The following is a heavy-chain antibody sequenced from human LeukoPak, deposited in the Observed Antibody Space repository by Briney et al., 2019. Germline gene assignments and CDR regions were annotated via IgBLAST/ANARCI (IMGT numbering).Heavy chain of an antibody. CDR2: INPSGGST. CDR1: GYTFTSYY. CDR3: AGTSSGWYPDFDY. D-gene: IGHD6-19*01. J-gene: IGHJ4*02. V-gene: IGHV1-46*01. Sequence: ASVKVSCKASGYTFTSYYMHWVRQAPGQGLEWMGIINPSGGSTSYAQKFQGRVTMTRDTSTSTVYMELSSLGSEDTAVYYCAGTSSGWYPDFDYWGQGTLVTVSS.